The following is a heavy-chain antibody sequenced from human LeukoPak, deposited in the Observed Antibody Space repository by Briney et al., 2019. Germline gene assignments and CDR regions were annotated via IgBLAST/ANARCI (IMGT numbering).Heavy chain of an antibody. J-gene: IGHJ3*02. CDR1: GFTFSSYA. V-gene: IGHV3-23*01. CDR2: ISGSGGST. Sequence: GGSLRLSCAASGFTFSSYAMSWVRQAPGKGLEWVSAISGSGGSTYYADSVKGRFTISRDNSKNTLYLQMNSLRAEDTAVYYCAKGPDIVVVPAAFAFDIWGQGTMVTVSS. D-gene: IGHD2-2*01. CDR3: AKGPDIVVVPAAFAFDI.